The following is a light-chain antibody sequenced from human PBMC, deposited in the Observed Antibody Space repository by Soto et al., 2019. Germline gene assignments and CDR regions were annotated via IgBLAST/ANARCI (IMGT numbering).Light chain of an antibody. J-gene: IGKJ5*01. CDR3: QQSYSPPPFT. Sequence: DIQMTQSPSSLSASVGDRVTITCRASQSINRFLNWYQQKPGKAPKLLIYAAASLQSGVPSRFSGSGSGTDFTLTISSLQPEDFETYYCQQSYSPPPFTFGQGTRLEIK. CDR2: AAA. V-gene: IGKV1-39*01. CDR1: QSINRF.